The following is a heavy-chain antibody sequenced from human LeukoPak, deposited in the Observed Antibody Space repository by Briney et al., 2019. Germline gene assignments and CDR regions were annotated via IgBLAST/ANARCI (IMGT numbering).Heavy chain of an antibody. Sequence: GGSLRLSCAASGFTFSSYGMHWVRQAPGKGLEWVAVIWYDGSNKYYADSAKGRFTISRDNSKNTLYLQMNSLRAEDTAVYYCAKSSGTYPIDYWGQGTLVTVSS. CDR3: AKSSGTYPIDY. V-gene: IGHV3-33*06. J-gene: IGHJ4*02. D-gene: IGHD1-26*01. CDR1: GFTFSSYG. CDR2: IWYDGSNK.